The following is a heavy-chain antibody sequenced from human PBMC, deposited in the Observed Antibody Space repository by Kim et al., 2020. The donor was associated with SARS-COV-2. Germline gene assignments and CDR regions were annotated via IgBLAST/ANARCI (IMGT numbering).Heavy chain of an antibody. CDR3: ANSGSYYGQRGVYDY. Sequence: GSLRLSCATAEFAFTNAWMTWVRQSPGKGLEWVGRIKSKTDGGTTDYAAPVRGRFTISRDDSIHTLYLQMDSLKIEDTAVYYCANSGSYYGQRGVYDYWGQGTLVTVSS. J-gene: IGHJ4*02. V-gene: IGHV3-15*01. CDR1: EFAFTNAW. CDR2: IKSKTDGGTT. D-gene: IGHD1-26*01.